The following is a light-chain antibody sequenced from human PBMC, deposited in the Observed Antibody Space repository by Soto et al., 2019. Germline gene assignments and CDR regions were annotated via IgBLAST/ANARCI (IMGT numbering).Light chain of an antibody. CDR2: EAS. Sequence: RLTQSPSSLSASVGDTVTISCRASQDIYTYLAWYQQKPGKAPTLLIFEASSLHHGVPPRFAGSGSGSEFTLTINRLQADDFATYYCQHYTLYSAPFGQGTRV. V-gene: IGKV1-5*01. CDR1: QDIYTY. CDR3: QHYTLYSAP. J-gene: IGKJ5*01.